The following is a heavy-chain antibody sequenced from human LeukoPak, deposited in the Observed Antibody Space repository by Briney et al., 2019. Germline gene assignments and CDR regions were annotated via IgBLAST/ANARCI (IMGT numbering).Heavy chain of an antibody. CDR1: GFTFSRHR. D-gene: IGHD1-1*01. CDR2: INQDGSGK. J-gene: IGHJ1*01. CDR3: AEGTTG. Sequence: PGRSLRLSCATSGFTFSRHRMSCVRQAPGKGLEWVANINQDGSGKYYVDSVKGRFTISRDNAKNSLYLQMNSLRSEDTAIYYCAEGTTGWGQGTLVTVSS. V-gene: IGHV3-7*01.